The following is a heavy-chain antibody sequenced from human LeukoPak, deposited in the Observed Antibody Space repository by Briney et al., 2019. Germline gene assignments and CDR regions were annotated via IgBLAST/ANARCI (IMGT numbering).Heavy chain of an antibody. D-gene: IGHD3-3*01. CDR1: GDSIGSSSHS. CDR3: ARVSTIFGVVN. CDR2: FYYSGST. V-gene: IGHV4-39*07. Sequence: SETLSLTCTISGDSIGSSSHSWGWVRQPPGKGLEWIVSFYYSGSTYYNASLKSRITISVDTTKNQFSLKLSSVTAADTAVYYCARVSTIFGVVNWGQGTLVTVSS. J-gene: IGHJ4*02.